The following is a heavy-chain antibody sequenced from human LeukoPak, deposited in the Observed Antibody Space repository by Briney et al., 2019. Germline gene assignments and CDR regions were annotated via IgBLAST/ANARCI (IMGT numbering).Heavy chain of an antibody. V-gene: IGHV4-30-2*01. CDR3: ARVAYDSSGYYYYFDY. Sequence: PSQTLSLTCAVSGGSITSGGYSWSWIRQPPGKVLEWIGYIYHSGSTYYNPSLKSRVTISVDRSKNQFSLKLSSVTAADTAVYHCARVAYDSSGYYYYFDYWGQGTLVTVSS. J-gene: IGHJ4*02. CDR2: IYHSGST. CDR1: GGSITSGGYS. D-gene: IGHD3-22*01.